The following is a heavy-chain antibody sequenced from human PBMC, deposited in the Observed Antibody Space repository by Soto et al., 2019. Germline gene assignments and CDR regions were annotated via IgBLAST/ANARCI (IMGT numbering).Heavy chain of an antibody. CDR1: GDSVSSNSAG. Sequence: QALSLPCAISGDSVSSNSAGCNWIRHSPSRGLEWLGRTYYRSEWFNEYAVSVKSRITINPDTSRNQISLQLNSVTPEDTAIYYCARDIDFAYWGRGTQVTVSS. J-gene: IGHJ4*01. CDR2: TYYRSEWFN. CDR3: ARDIDFAY. D-gene: IGHD3-10*01. V-gene: IGHV6-1*01.